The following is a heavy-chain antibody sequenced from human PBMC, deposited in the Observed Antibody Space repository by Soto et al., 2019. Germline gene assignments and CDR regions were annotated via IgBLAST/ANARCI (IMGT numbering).Heavy chain of an antibody. CDR1: GFTFRGDA. CDR3: ARDGYDSSGDSEYFQY. J-gene: IGHJ1*01. V-gene: IGHV3-23*01. D-gene: IGHD3-22*01. CDR2: ISGSGEMT. Sequence: EVQLLESGGDLVQPGGSLRLSCAASGFTFRGDAMSWVRQAPGKGLEWVSSISGSGEMTHYADSVKGRFTISRDNAKNTLYLQMNSLRVEDTAVYYCARDGYDSSGDSEYFQYWGQGTLVTVSS.